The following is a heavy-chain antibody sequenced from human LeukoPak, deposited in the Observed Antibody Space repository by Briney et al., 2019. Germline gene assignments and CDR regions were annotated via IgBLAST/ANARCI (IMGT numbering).Heavy chain of an antibody. CDR1: GFTLSGHW. V-gene: IGHV3-74*01. CDR2: INSDESTT. CDR3: ARSDWFDP. J-gene: IGHJ5*02. Sequence: GGPLRLSCVASGFTLSGHWMHWVRQAPGKGLVWVSRINSDESTTVYADSVKGRFTISRDNAKNTLYLQMNSLTAEDTAVYYCARSDWFDPWGQGTLVTVSS.